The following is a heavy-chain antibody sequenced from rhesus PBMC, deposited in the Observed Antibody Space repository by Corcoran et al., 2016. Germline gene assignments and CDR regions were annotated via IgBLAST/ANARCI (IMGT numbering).Heavy chain of an antibody. CDR2: LGGGSGGT. CDR3: ARQGYNQDF. Sequence: QVQLQESGPGLVKPSETLSLTCAVSGGSISSSNWWSWIRQPPGKGLEWIGYLGGGSGGTYSNPSLKSRVTISTDTSKNQFSLRLSSVTAADTAVYYCARQGYNQDFWGQGVLVTVSS. V-gene: IGHV4-65*01. J-gene: IGHJ4*01. CDR1: GGSISSSNW. D-gene: IGHD5-42*01.